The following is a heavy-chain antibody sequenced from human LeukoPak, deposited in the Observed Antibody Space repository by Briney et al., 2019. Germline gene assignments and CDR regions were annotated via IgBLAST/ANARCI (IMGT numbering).Heavy chain of an antibody. CDR3: AKLAKYFYGAETFYFFEH. V-gene: IGHV3-23*01. CDR1: GFTFSSYG. J-gene: IGHJ4*02. Sequence: GGSLRLSCAASGFTFSSYGMSWVRQAPGKGLEWVSAMSGSGGNTYYADSVKGRFTISRDNSKNTLYLQMNSLRVEDTAVYYCAKLAKYFYGAETFYFFEHWGQGTPVTASS. D-gene: IGHD3-10*01. CDR2: MSGSGGNT.